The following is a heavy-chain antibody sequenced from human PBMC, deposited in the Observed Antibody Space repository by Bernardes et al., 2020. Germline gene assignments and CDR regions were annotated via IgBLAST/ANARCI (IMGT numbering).Heavy chain of an antibody. D-gene: IGHD3-10*01. CDR1: GWSFSGYY. J-gene: IGHJ4*02. CDR3: ARAVIGPYLNVLLWFGELWLDY. V-gene: IGHV4-34*01. Sequence: SDTLSLTCAVYGWSFSGYYWSLIRQPPVKGLEWIGEINHSGSTNYNQSLKSRVTISVDPSKNQFSLKMSSVTAADTAVYYCARAVIGPYLNVLLWFGELWLDYWGQGTLVTVYS. CDR2: INHSGST.